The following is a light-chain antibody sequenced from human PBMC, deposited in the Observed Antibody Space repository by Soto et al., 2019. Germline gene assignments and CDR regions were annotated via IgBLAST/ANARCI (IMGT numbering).Light chain of an antibody. CDR3: SSYTTGSSLLYV. CDR1: SSDIGAYNY. J-gene: IGLJ1*01. Sequence: QSVLTQPASVSGSPGQSITISCAGNSSDIGAYNYVSWYQQHPGKAPKLMIYDVSNRPSGVSNRFSGSKSGNTASLTISGLQAEDEGDYYCSSYTTGSSLLYVFGTGTKVTVL. CDR2: DVS. V-gene: IGLV2-14*01.